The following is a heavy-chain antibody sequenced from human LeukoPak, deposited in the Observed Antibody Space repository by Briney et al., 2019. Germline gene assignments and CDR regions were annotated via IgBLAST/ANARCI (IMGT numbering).Heavy chain of an antibody. J-gene: IGHJ3*02. CDR1: GYTFTGYY. Sequence: ASVKVSCKASGYTFTGYYMHWVRQAPGQGLEWMGWINPNSGGTNYAQKFQGRVTMTRDTSISTAYMELSRLRSDDTAVYHRAREASQLDAFDIWGQGTMVTVSS. D-gene: IGHD6-6*01. CDR3: AREASQLDAFDI. V-gene: IGHV1-2*02. CDR2: INPNSGGT.